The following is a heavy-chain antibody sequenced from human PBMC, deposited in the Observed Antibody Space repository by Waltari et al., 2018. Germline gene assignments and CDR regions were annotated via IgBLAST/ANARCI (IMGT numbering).Heavy chain of an antibody. D-gene: IGHD2-2*01. Sequence: QITLKESGPTLVKPTQTLTLTCTFSGFSLRTSGVGVGWIRQPPGKALEWLALIYWDDDKRYSPSLKSRLTITKDTSKNQVVLTMTNMDPVDTATYYCQSYQPSYGMDVWGQGTTVTVSS. J-gene: IGHJ6*02. V-gene: IGHV2-5*02. CDR1: GFSLRTSGVG. CDR3: QSYQPSYGMDV. CDR2: IYWDDDK.